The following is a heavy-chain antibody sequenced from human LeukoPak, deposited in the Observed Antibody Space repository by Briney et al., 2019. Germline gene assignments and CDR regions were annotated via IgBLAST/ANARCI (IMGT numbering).Heavy chain of an antibody. CDR3: AKDKGSESSWTFDY. J-gene: IGHJ4*02. V-gene: IGHV3-33*06. CDR2: IWYDGSNK. D-gene: IGHD6-13*01. Sequence: GGSLRLSCAASGFTFSSYGMHWVRQAPGKGLEWVAVIWYDGSNKYYADSVKGRFTISRDNSMNTLYLQMNSLRAEDTAVYYCAKDKGSESSWTFDYWGQGTLVTVSS. CDR1: GFTFSSYG.